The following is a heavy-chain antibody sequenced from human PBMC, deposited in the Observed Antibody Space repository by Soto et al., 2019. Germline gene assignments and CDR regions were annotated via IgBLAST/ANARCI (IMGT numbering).Heavy chain of an antibody. CDR1: GFTFSIYA. D-gene: IGHD3-22*01. Sequence: QVQLVESGGGVVQPGRSLRVSCAASGFTFSIYAMHWVRQAPGTGLEWVAVISYDGTKTYYADSVKVRFTISRDNSKNTVYLQMNSLRDEDTAVYYCAKDRGPRRQWFIDPFDSWGQGTVVTVSP. CDR2: ISYDGTKT. V-gene: IGHV3-30*18. J-gene: IGHJ4*02. CDR3: AKDRGPRRQWFIDPFDS.